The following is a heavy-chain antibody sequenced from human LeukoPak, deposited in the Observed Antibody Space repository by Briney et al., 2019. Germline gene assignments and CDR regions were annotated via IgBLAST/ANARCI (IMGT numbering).Heavy chain of an antibody. J-gene: IGHJ6*03. Sequence: SETLSLTCTVSGGSISSYYWSWIRQPAGKGLEWIGRIYTSGSTNYNPSLKSQVTMSVDTSKNQFSLKLSSVTAADTAVYYCARDASVYYDFWSGYYHPYYYYYMDVWGKGTTVTVSS. CDR2: IYTSGST. D-gene: IGHD3-3*01. CDR1: GGSISSYY. V-gene: IGHV4-4*07. CDR3: ARDASVYYDFWSGYYHPYYYYYMDV.